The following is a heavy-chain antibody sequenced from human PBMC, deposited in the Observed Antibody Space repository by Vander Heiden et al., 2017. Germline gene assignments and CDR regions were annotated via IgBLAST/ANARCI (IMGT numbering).Heavy chain of an antibody. CDR2: IYYSGST. CDR1: GGSISSYS. Sequence: QVQLQASGPGLVKPSETLSLTCTVSGGSISSYSWSWIRQPPGKGLEWIGYIYYSGSTNYNPSLKSRVTISVDTSKNQFSLKLSSVTAADTAVYYCARHSGFYYYYGMDVWGQGTTVTVSS. D-gene: IGHD6-25*01. CDR3: ARHSGFYYYYGMDV. J-gene: IGHJ6*02. V-gene: IGHV4-59*08.